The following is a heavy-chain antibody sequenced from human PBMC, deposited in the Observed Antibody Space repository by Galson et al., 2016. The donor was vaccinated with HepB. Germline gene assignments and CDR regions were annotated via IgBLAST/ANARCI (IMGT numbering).Heavy chain of an antibody. CDR3: ARPHYTSSSGNTHAFDI. CDR1: GGSISCTSCYY. V-gene: IGHV4-39*07. J-gene: IGHJ3*02. CDR2: IYYTGSA. D-gene: IGHD6-6*01. Sequence: LSLTCTVSGGSISCTSCYYWGWIRQPPGKGLEWIGSIYYTGSANYAPSLESRVTISLDTSKNQFSLKLTSVTAADTAVYYCARPHYTSSSGNTHAFDIWGQGTMVIVSS.